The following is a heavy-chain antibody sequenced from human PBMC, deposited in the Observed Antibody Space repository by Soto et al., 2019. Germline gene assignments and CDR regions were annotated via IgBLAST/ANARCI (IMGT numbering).Heavy chain of an antibody. J-gene: IGHJ6*02. Sequence: SETLSLTCTVSGGSISSGVYYWSWIRQHPGKGLEWIGYIYYSGSTYYNPSLKSRVTISVDTSKNQFSLKLSSVTAADTAVYYCARDRTPYYGDYASYGMDVWGQGTTVTVSS. CDR2: IYYSGST. CDR3: ARDRTPYYGDYASYGMDV. CDR1: GGSISSGVYY. D-gene: IGHD4-17*01. V-gene: IGHV4-31*03.